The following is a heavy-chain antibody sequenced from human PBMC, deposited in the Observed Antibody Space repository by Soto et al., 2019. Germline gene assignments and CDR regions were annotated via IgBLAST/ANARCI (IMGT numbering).Heavy chain of an antibody. D-gene: IGHD2-2*01. CDR1: GFTFSNAW. CDR3: SIGHVERSSLPGY. CDR2: IKTKTDGGTT. V-gene: IGHV3-15*01. J-gene: IGHJ4*01. Sequence: EVQLVESGGGLVKPGGSLRLSCEASGFTFSNAWMTWVRQPPGKGLEWVGRIKTKTDGGTTEYGAPVKGRFIISRDDSKHTVHLQMNSLEIEDTAVYYCSIGHVERSSLPGYCGQGSLDNVSS.